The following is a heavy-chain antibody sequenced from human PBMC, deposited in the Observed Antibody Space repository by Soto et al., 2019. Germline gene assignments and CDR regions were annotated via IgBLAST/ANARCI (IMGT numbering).Heavy chain of an antibody. V-gene: IGHV4-34*01. CDR3: ARAVRQQLVLHYYYYGLDV. CDR2: INHSGST. Sequence: LSLTCAVYGGSFSGYYWSWIRQPPGKGLEWIGEINHSGSTNYNPSLKSRVTISVDTSKNQFSLKLSSVTAADTAVYYCARAVRQQLVLHYYYYGLDVWGQGTTVTVSS. D-gene: IGHD6-13*01. CDR1: GGSFSGYY. J-gene: IGHJ6*02.